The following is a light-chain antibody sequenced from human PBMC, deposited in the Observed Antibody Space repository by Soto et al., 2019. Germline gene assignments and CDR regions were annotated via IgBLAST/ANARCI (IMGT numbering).Light chain of an antibody. CDR3: SSYTISSTTV. V-gene: IGLV2-14*01. CDR1: SSDIGGYDF. Sequence: QSALTQPASVSGSPGQSLPISCTGTSSDIGGYDFVSWYRQQPGKAPKLLIYEVSHRPSGVSSRFSVSKSGNTASLTISGLQAEDEGDYYCSSYTISSTTVFGTGTKLTVL. J-gene: IGLJ1*01. CDR2: EVS.